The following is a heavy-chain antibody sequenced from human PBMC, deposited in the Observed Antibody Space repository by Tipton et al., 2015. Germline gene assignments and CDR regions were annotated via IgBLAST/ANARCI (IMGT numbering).Heavy chain of an antibody. Sequence: SLRLSCAASGFTFSSSGMSWVRQAPGKGLEWVSSISGSGGSTFYADSVKGRFTISRDNSKNTLYLQMNSLRAEDTAVYYCAKEMEWRNFDWTSFDYWGQGTLVTVSS. V-gene: IGHV3-23*01. D-gene: IGHD3-9*01. J-gene: IGHJ4*02. CDR3: AKEMEWRNFDWTSFDY. CDR1: GFTFSSSG. CDR2: ISGSGGST.